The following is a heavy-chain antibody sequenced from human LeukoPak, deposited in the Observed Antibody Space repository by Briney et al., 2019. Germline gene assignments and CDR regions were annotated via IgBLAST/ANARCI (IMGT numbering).Heavy chain of an antibody. CDR3: ANLYSSSSEGY. Sequence: TGGSLRLSCAASGFTFSSYGMHWVRQAPGKGLEWVAVISYDGSNKYYADSVKGRFTISRDNSKNTLYLQMNSLRAEDTAVYYCANLYSSSSEGYWGQGTLVTVSS. CDR2: ISYDGSNK. J-gene: IGHJ4*02. V-gene: IGHV3-30*18. CDR1: GFTFSSYG. D-gene: IGHD6-6*01.